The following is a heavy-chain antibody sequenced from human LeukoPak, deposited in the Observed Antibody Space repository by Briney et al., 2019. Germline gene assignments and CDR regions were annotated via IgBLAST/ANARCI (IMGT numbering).Heavy chain of an antibody. J-gene: IGHJ2*01. Sequence: PSETLSLTCAVYGGSFSVYYWSWLRQTPGKGLEWIGEINHSGSTNYNPSLKSRVTISVDTSKNQFSLKLSSVTAADTAVYYCARGGDKTRSRWYFDLWGRGTLVTVSS. CDR3: ARGGDKTRSRWYFDL. CDR1: GGSFSVYY. V-gene: IGHV4-34*01. D-gene: IGHD4-23*01. CDR2: INHSGST.